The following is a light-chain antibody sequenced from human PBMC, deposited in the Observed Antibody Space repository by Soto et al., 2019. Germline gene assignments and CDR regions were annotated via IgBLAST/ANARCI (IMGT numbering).Light chain of an antibody. CDR3: QQYNTFSRYT. V-gene: IGKV1-5*01. CDR2: DGA. J-gene: IGKJ2*01. Sequence: DIQMTQSPSTLSTSVGDRVTITCRASQSINTWLAWYQQKPGKAPKLLIYDGANLESGVPSRFSGSGSGTEFTLTISSLQPDDFATDYCQQYNTFSRYTFGQGTKLEI. CDR1: QSINTW.